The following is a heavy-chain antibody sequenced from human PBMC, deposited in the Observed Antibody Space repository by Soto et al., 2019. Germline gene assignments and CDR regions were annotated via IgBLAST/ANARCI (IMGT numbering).Heavy chain of an antibody. CDR2: ISWNSGSV. CDR1: GFSFDDYA. Sequence: EVQLMESGGGLLQPGRSLRLSCAASGFSFDDYAMHWVRQAPGKGLEWVSGISWNSGSVGYADSVKGRFIISRDNARNSLFLQMNSLRPEDTALYYCAKHKAYNWNDQGLSGFDYWGQGTLVTVSS. CDR3: AKHKAYNWNDQGLSGFDY. D-gene: IGHD1-1*01. V-gene: IGHV3-9*01. J-gene: IGHJ4*02.